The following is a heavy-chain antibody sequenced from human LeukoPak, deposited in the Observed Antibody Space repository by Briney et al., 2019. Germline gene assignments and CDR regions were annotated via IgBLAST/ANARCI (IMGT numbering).Heavy chain of an antibody. CDR2: IEQDGSEK. D-gene: IGHD1-26*01. V-gene: IGHV3-7*01. CDR3: ARTAWGSYQTRPLDY. Sequence: GGSLRLSCAASGFTFSSYWMSWVRQAPGKGLEWVANIEQDGSEKYYVDSVKGRFTISRDNAKNSLYLQMNSLRAEDTAVYYCARTAWGSYQTRPLDYWGQGTLVAVSS. CDR1: GFTFSSYW. J-gene: IGHJ4*02.